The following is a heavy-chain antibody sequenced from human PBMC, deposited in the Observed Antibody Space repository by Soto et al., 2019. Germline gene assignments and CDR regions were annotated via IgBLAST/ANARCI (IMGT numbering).Heavy chain of an antibody. CDR2: ISSSSSYI. D-gene: IGHD6-13*01. CDR1: GFTFSSYS. CDR3: ASLYSSSWYPTFDY. Sequence: GGSLRLSCAASGFTFSSYSMNWVRQAPGKGLEWVSSISSSSSYIYYADSVKGRFTISRDNAKNSLYLQMNSLRAEDTAVYYCASLYSSSWYPTFDYRGQGTLVTVSS. V-gene: IGHV3-21*01. J-gene: IGHJ4*02.